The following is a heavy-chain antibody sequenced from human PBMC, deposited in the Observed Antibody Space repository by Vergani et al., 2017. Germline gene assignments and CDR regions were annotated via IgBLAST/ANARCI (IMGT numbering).Heavy chain of an antibody. CDR3: ARIGGRWLPEDF. CDR1: GFSLRNAKMG. J-gene: IGHJ4*02. V-gene: IGHV2-26*01. D-gene: IGHD5-24*01. Sequence: QVTLRESGPALVKPTQTLTLTCTVSGFSLRNAKMGVSWIRQPPGKALEWLAHIFSNDEKSYSTSLKSRLAISKDSSKSQVVLTMTNMDPVDTATYYCARIGGRWLPEDFWGQGTLVTVSS. CDR2: IFSNDEK.